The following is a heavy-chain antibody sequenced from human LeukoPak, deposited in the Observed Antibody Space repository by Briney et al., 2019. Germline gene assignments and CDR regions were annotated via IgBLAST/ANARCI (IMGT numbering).Heavy chain of an antibody. Sequence: GGSLRLSCAASGFTFSRHGMHWVRQAPGKGLEWVAVTSYDGSNEYYTDTVKGRFTISRDSSRNMVFLQMNSLRHEDTGVYYCARDPEYSYGYSFDYWGQGTPVTVSS. D-gene: IGHD5-18*01. V-gene: IGHV3-30*03. J-gene: IGHJ4*02. CDR3: ARDPEYSYGYSFDY. CDR1: GFTFSRHG. CDR2: TSYDGSNE.